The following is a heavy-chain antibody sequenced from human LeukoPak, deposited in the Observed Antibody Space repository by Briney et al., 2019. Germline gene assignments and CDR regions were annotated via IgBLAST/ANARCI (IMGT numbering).Heavy chain of an antibody. V-gene: IGHV3-74*01. CDR1: GFTFSSYW. Sequence: PGGSLRLSCAASGFTFSSYWMHWVRQAPGKGLVWASRINSDGSSTSYADSVKGRFTISRDNAKNTLYLQMNSLRAEDTAVYYCARVKGYYDSSGRYYFDYWGRGTLVTVSS. CDR2: INSDGSST. CDR3: ARVKGYYDSSGRYYFDY. D-gene: IGHD3-22*01. J-gene: IGHJ4*02.